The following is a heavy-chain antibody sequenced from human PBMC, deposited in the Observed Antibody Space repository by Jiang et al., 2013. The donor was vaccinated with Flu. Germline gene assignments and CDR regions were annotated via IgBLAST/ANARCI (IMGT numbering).Heavy chain of an antibody. CDR1: GGTFSSYA. CDR3: ARSTPTTGFYYYGMDV. CDR2: IIPILGIA. J-gene: IGHJ6*04. D-gene: IGHD4-11*01. V-gene: IGHV1-69*04. Sequence: GAEVKKPGSSVKVSCKASGGTFSSYAISWVRQAPGQGLEWMGRIIPILGIANYAQKFQGRVTITADRSTSTAYMELSSLRSEDTAVYYCARSTPTTGFYYYGMDVWGKGTTVTVSS.